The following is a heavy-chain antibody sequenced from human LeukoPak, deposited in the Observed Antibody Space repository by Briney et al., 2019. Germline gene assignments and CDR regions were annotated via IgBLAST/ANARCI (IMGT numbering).Heavy chain of an antibody. J-gene: IGHJ6*02. CDR1: GGSFSGYY. CDR3: ARGPPAKPGTGYYYGMDV. D-gene: IGHD2-2*01. Sequence: SETLSLTCAVYGGSFSGYYWGWIRQPPGKGLEWIGEINHSGSTNYNPSLKSRVTISVDMSKNQFSLKLSSVTAADTAVYYCARGPPAKPGTGYYYGMDVWGQGTTVTVSS. CDR2: INHSGST. V-gene: IGHV4-34*01.